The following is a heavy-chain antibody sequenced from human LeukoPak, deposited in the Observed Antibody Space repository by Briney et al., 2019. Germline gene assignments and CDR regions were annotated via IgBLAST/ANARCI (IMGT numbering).Heavy chain of an antibody. CDR3: ARGIEYDSSGKYYFDY. Sequence: PSETLSLTCTVSGGSISSYYWSWIRQPAGKGLEWIGSIYHSGSTYYNPSLKGRVTISVDTSKNQFSLKLSSVTAADTAVYYCARGIEYDSSGKYYFDYWGQGTLVTVSS. CDR1: GGSISSYY. D-gene: IGHD3-22*01. J-gene: IGHJ4*02. V-gene: IGHV4-4*07. CDR2: IYHSGST.